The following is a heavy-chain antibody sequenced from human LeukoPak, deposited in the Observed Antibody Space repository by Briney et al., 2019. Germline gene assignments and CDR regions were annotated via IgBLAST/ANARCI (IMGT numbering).Heavy chain of an antibody. CDR1: GFTFDDYA. CDR2: INWNGGST. Sequence: PVGSLRLSCAASGFTFDDYAMTWVRQAPGKGLEWVSGINWNGGSTGYADSVKGRFTISRDNAKNSLYLQMNSLRAEDTAFYYCARDRIVGAASPGGYWGQGTLVTVSS. CDR3: ARDRIVGAASPGGY. V-gene: IGHV3-20*04. J-gene: IGHJ4*02. D-gene: IGHD1-26*01.